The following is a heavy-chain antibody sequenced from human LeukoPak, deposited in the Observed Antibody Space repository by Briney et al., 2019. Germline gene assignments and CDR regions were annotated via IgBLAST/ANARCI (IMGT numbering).Heavy chain of an antibody. J-gene: IGHJ4*02. V-gene: IGHV4-30-4*01. Sequence: PSETLSLTCTVSGGSISSGDYYWSWIRQPPGKGLEWIGCIYYSGSTYYNPSLKSRVTISVDTSKNQFSLQLNSVTAADTAVYYCARGVQAYYYDSSGPFDDWGQGTLVTVSS. CDR1: GGSISSGDYY. CDR3: ARGVQAYYYDSSGPFDD. D-gene: IGHD3-22*01. CDR2: IYYSGST.